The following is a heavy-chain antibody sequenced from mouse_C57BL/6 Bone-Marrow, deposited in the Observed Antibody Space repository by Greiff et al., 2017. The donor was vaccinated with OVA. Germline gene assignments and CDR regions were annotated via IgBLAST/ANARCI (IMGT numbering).Heavy chain of an antibody. D-gene: IGHD4-1*01. CDR3: ATGFYAMDY. J-gene: IGHJ4*01. CDR2: ITPNNGGT. V-gene: IGHV1-22*01. Sequence: EVQLQQSGPELVKPGASVKMSCKASGYTFTDYNMHWVTQSHGKSLEWIGYITPNNGGTSYNQKFKGKATLTVNKSSSTAYMELRSLTSEDSAVYYCATGFYAMDYWGQGTSVTVSS. CDR1: GYTFTDYN.